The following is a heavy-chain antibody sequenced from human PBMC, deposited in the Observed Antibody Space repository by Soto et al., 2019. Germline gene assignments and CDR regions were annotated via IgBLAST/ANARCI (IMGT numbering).Heavy chain of an antibody. CDR2: ISYDGSNK. CDR3: AKSGDTAMVIYYYYGMDV. D-gene: IGHD5-18*01. J-gene: IGHJ6*02. V-gene: IGHV3-30*18. CDR1: GFTFSSYG. Sequence: GGSLRLSCAASGFTFSSYGMHWVRQAPGKGLEWVAVISYDGSNKYYADSVKGRFTISRDNSKNTLYLQMNSLRAEDTAVYYCAKSGDTAMVIYYYYGMDVWGQGTTVTVSS.